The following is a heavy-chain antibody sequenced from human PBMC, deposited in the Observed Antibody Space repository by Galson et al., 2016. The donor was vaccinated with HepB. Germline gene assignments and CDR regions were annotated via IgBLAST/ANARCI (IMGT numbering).Heavy chain of an antibody. Sequence: QSGAEVKKPGESLKISCKVSEYTLTSYWIAWVRQMPGKGLELMGIIYPGDSDTRYSPSFQGQVTISADKSINTAYLHWSSLKASDTATYYCATLGFSTAWGADYWGQGTLVTVSS. CDR2: IYPGDSDT. CDR1: EYTLTSYW. CDR3: ATLGFSTAWGADY. V-gene: IGHV5-51*01. J-gene: IGHJ4*02. D-gene: IGHD6-19*01.